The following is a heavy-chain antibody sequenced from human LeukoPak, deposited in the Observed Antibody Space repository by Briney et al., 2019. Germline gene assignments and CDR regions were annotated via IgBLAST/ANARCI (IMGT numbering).Heavy chain of an antibody. D-gene: IGHD3-22*01. CDR3: ARDLGSYYYDSSGYLT. Sequence: ASVKVSCKASGYTFTGYYMHWVRQAPGQGLEWMGWINPNSGGTNYAQKFQGRVTMTRDTSISTAYMELSRLRSDDTAVYYCARDLGSYYYDSSGYLTWGQGTLVTVSS. V-gene: IGHV1-2*02. J-gene: IGHJ5*02. CDR2: INPNSGGT. CDR1: GYTFTGYY.